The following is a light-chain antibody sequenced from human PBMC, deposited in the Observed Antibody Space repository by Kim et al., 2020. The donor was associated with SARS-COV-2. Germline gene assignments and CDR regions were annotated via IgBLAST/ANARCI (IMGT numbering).Light chain of an antibody. J-gene: IGLJ3*02. CDR2: DVS. CDR1: SSDVGGYNY. Sequence: QSVTVSCTGTSSDVGGYNYVSCYQQHPGKAPKLMIYDVSKRPSGVPDRFFGSKSGDTASLTISGLQSEDEADYYCCSYAGTNNFGVFGGGTQLTVL. CDR3: CSYAGTNNFGV. V-gene: IGLV2-11*03.